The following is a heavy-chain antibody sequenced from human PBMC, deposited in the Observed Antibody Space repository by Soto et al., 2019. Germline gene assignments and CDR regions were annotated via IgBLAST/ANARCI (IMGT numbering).Heavy chain of an antibody. J-gene: IGHJ6*03. Sequence: EVQLLEYGGGLVQPGGSLRLSCAASGFTFSSYVMSWVRQAPGKGLEWVSSISNSGSNRYYAESVKGRVTISRDNSNNPLYLQMNSLRAEDTALYYCARRGRTLPHYSYYMDVWGKGTTVTVSS. CDR1: GFTFSSYV. CDR2: ISNSGSNR. CDR3: ARRGRTLPHYSYYMDV. V-gene: IGHV3-23*01.